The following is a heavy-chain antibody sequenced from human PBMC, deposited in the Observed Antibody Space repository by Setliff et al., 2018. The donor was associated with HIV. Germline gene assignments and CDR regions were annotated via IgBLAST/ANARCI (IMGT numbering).Heavy chain of an antibody. CDR1: GVSINSGNYY. CDR2: IYSSGNT. J-gene: IGHJ4*02. D-gene: IGHD1-1*01. CDR3: ARGGDGYNPGGGTFDH. Sequence: PSETLSLTCTVSGVSINSGNYYWGWIRQPAGKRLERIGRIYSSGNTNYNPSLKSRVTISADTSKNQFSLRLKSVTAAETAVYYCARGGDGYNPGGGTFDHWGQGTLVTVSS. V-gene: IGHV4-61*02.